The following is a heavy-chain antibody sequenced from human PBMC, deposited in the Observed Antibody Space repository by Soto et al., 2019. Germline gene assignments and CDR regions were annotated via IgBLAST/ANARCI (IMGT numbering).Heavy chain of an antibody. Sequence: GGSLRLSCAASGFTFSSYWMSWVRQAPGKGLEWVANIKQDGSEKYYVDSVKGRFTISRDNAKNSLYLQMNSLRAEDTAVYYCAREARPHIAAAGTLHYWGQGTLVTVSS. V-gene: IGHV3-7*05. J-gene: IGHJ4*02. CDR1: GFTFSSYW. CDR3: AREARPHIAAAGTLHY. D-gene: IGHD6-13*01. CDR2: IKQDGSEK.